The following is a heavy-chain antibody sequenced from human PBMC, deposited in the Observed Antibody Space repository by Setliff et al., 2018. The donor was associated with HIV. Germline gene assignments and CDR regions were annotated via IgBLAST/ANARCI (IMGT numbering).Heavy chain of an antibody. V-gene: IGHV3-33*07. D-gene: IGHD4-17*01. CDR1: GFTFSSYG. CDR2: IRYDGSNK. J-gene: IGHJ4*02. CDR3: ARASGDYVYWSFDC. Sequence: SLRLSCVASGFTFSSYGMYGVRQAPGKGLEWVAVIRYDGSNKYYADSVKGRVTISRDNAKNTLYLQMNSLRAEDTATYYCARASGDYVYWSFDCWGQGTLVTVSS.